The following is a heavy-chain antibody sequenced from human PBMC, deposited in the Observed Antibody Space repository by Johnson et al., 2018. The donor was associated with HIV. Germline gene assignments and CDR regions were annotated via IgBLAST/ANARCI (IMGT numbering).Heavy chain of an antibody. CDR3: ARELYSGSYYDAFDI. V-gene: IGHV3-30-3*01. CDR2: ISFDGSNR. D-gene: IGHD1-26*01. CDR1: GFTFSGYI. Sequence: QVQLVESGGGVVQPGRSLRLSCAASGFTFSGYIMHWVRQAPGKGLEWVALISFDGSNRYYADSVKGRFTISRDNSKNTLYLQMNSLRAEDTAVYYCARELYSGSYYDAFDIWGQGTMVTVSS. J-gene: IGHJ3*02.